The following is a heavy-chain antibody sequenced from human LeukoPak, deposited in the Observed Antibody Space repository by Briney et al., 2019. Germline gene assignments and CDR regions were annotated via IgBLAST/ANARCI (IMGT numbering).Heavy chain of an antibody. V-gene: IGHV4-59*01. Sequence: PSETLSLTCIVSGDSLSHYYWNWIRQTPGKGLEWIGYISYSGSTNYNPSLKSRVTISVDTSKNHFSLTLSSVTAADAAMYYCARGGHFGELLFSWFDPWGQGTLVTVSS. J-gene: IGHJ5*02. D-gene: IGHD3-10*01. CDR1: GDSLSHYY. CDR2: ISYSGST. CDR3: ARGGHFGELLFSWFDP.